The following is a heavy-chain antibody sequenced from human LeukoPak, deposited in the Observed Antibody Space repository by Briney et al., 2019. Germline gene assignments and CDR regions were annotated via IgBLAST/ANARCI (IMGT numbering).Heavy chain of an antibody. CDR1: GFTFSDYA. Sequence: PGGSLRLSCAASGFTFSDYAMHWVRQAPGKGLEWVALISYDGTNKYYADSVKGRFTIFRDNSRNTLYLQMNSLRAEDTAVYYCAKAAGYSSSFCLLDYWGQGTLVTVSS. J-gene: IGHJ4*02. CDR2: ISYDGTNK. D-gene: IGHD6-13*01. V-gene: IGHV3-30-3*01. CDR3: AKAAGYSSSFCLLDY.